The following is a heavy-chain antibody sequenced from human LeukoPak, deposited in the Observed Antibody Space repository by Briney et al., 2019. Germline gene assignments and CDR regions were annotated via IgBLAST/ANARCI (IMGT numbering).Heavy chain of an antibody. D-gene: IGHD3-16*02. CDR1: GGTFSSYA. CDR3: ARARVDYVWGSYRRRKPGPFDY. J-gene: IGHJ4*02. V-gene: IGHV1-69*04. Sequence: HRASVKVSCKASGGTFSSYAISWVRQAPGQGLEWMGRIIPILGIANYAQKFQGRVTITADKSTSTAYMELSSLRSEDTAVYYCARARVDYVWGSYRRRKPGPFDYWGQGTLVTVSS. CDR2: IIPILGIA.